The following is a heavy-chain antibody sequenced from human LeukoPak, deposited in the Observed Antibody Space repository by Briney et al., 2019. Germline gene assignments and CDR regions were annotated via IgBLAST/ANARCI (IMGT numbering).Heavy chain of an antibody. CDR1: GYTFTSYD. CDR3: ARGRVRFLEWLLSDYYYYYGMDV. V-gene: IGHV1-8*01. Sequence: ASVKVSCKASGYTFTSYDINWVRQATGQGLEWMGWMNPNSGNTGYAQKFQGRVTMTRNTSISTAYMELSSLRSEDTAVYYCARGRVRFLEWLLSDYYYYYGMDVWGQGTTVTVS. D-gene: IGHD3-3*01. CDR2: MNPNSGNT. J-gene: IGHJ6*02.